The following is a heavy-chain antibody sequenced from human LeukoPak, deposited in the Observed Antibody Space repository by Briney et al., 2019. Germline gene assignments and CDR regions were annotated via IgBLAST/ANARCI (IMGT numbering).Heavy chain of an antibody. CDR3: ARAFGCSGTSCHARWGYYYYAMDV. CDR1: ASTFSNDA. V-gene: IGHV3-30-3*01. J-gene: IGHJ6*02. D-gene: IGHD2-2*01. Sequence: GGSLRLSCAASASTFSNDAIHWVRQAPGKGLEWVAVVSYDETNKYYADSVKGRFTISRDNSKNTVYLQMSSLRAEDTAMYYCARAFGCSGTSCHARWGYYYYAMDVWGQGTTVTLSS. CDR2: VSYDETNK.